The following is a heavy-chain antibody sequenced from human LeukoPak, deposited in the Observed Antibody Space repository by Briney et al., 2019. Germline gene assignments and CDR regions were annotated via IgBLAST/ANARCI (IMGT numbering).Heavy chain of an antibody. D-gene: IGHD3-16*01. CDR3: ARVTSPSFGTEPPGYYYGMDV. CDR2: ISGYNGNT. V-gene: IGHV1-18*01. CDR1: GYTFTSYG. J-gene: IGHJ6*02. Sequence: DSVTVSCKASGYTFTSYGISWVRQVPGQGLEWMGWISGYNGNTNYGQRVQGRVTMTTDTSTSTAHMELRSLSSDDTAVYYCARVTSPSFGTEPPGYYYGMDVWGQGTTVTVSS.